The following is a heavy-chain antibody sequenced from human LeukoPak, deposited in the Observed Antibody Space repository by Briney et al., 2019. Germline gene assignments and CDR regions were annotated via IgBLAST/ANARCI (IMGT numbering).Heavy chain of an antibody. D-gene: IGHD1-26*01. Sequence: PGGSLRLSCAASGFTFSTPWRHWVRHAPGKGLVWGSRIRSDGSGTNYADHVKGRFTISRDNAKNTLYLQMNSLRAEDTAVYYCARVGATWFDPWGQGTLVTVSA. CDR2: IRSDGSGT. CDR3: ARVGATWFDP. V-gene: IGHV3-74*01. CDR1: GFTFSTPW. J-gene: IGHJ5*02.